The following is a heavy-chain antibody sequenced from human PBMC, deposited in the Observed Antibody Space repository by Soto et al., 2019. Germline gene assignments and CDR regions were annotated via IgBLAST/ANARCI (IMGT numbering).Heavy chain of an antibody. J-gene: IGHJ6*02. CDR2: IGGSGTGGRT. V-gene: IGHV3-23*01. CDR3: AKSPGGLDGYNSDYYGMDV. D-gene: IGHD5-12*01. Sequence: EVHLLESGGDLVQPGGVLGLFCKGPGLTLCPYSMEWVRQAPREGVEWVSAIGGSGTGGRTYYADSVKGRFTISRDNSKNTVYLQMNSLRADDTAVYYCAKSPGGLDGYNSDYYGMDVWGQGTTVTVSS. CDR1: GLTLCPYS.